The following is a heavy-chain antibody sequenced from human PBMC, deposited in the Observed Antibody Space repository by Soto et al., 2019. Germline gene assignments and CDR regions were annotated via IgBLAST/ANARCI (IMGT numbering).Heavy chain of an antibody. Sequence: SETLSLTCAVYGGSFSGYYWSWIRQPPGKGLEWIGEINHSGSTNYNPSLKSRVTISVDTSKNQFSLKLSSVTAADTAVYYCARGRPLRITMIVVNGGYDYWGQGTLVTVSS. CDR3: ARGRPLRITMIVVNGGYDY. CDR2: INHSGST. CDR1: GGSFSGYY. J-gene: IGHJ4*02. V-gene: IGHV4-34*01. D-gene: IGHD3-22*01.